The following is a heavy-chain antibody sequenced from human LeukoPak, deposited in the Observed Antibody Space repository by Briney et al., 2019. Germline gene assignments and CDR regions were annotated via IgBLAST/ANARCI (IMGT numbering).Heavy chain of an antibody. CDR3: ARSIAVAARGYFDY. CDR2: IYYSGST. J-gene: IGHJ4*02. D-gene: IGHD6-19*01. V-gene: IGHV4-59*12. CDR1: GGSISSYY. Sequence: SETLSLTCTVSGGSISSYYWSWIRQPPGKGLEWIGYIYYSGSTNYNPSLKSRVTISVDTSKNQFSLKLSSVTAADTAVYYCARSIAVAARGYFDYWGQGTLVTVSS.